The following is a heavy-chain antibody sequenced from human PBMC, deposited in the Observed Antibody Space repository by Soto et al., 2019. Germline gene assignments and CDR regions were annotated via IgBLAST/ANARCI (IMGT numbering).Heavy chain of an antibody. CDR3: ARTYSSSFDY. D-gene: IGHD6-6*01. V-gene: IGHV3-23*01. CDR2: ISGSGGST. CDR1: GFTFSSYA. J-gene: IGHJ4*02. Sequence: GGSLRLSCAASGFTFSSYAMSWVRQAPGKGREWVSAISGSGGSTYYADSVKGRFTISRVNFKNTLYLQMNILRAEDTAVYYCARTYSSSFDYWGQGTLVTVSS.